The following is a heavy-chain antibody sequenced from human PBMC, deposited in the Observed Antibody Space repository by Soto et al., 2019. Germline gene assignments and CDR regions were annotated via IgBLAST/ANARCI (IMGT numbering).Heavy chain of an antibody. CDR2: TSDDGDIQ. J-gene: IGHJ4*02. CDR1: GFDFRKYA. CDR3: ARAVDAAMDPLDY. V-gene: IGHV3-30-3*01. Sequence: GSLRLSCAASGFDFRKYAMHWVRQSPGKGPEWVAITSDDGDIQYYADSVKGRFTISRDNSKNTLYLQMTTLRSEDAAVYFCARAVDAAMDPLDYWGQGTLVTVSS. D-gene: IGHD5-18*01.